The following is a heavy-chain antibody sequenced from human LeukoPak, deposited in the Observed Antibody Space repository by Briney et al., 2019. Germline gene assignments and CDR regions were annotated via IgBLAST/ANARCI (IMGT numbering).Heavy chain of an antibody. CDR3: ARDLRGWLQLWYFDY. D-gene: IGHD5-24*01. Sequence: SETLSLTCTVSGGSISSSSYYWGWIRQPPGKGLERIGSIYYSGSTYYNPSLKSRVTISVDTSKNQFSLKLSSVTAADTAVYYCARDLRGWLQLWYFDYWGQGTLVTVSS. V-gene: IGHV4-39*07. CDR1: GGSISSSSYY. CDR2: IYYSGST. J-gene: IGHJ4*02.